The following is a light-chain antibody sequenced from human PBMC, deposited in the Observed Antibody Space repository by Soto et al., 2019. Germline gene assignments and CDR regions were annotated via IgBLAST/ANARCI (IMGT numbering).Light chain of an antibody. CDR1: SSNIGNNY. V-gene: IGLV1-51*01. CDR2: DNN. J-gene: IGLJ2*01. Sequence: QSVLTQSPSVSAAPGQKVTISCSGSSSNIGNNYVSWYQQLPGTAPKLLIYDNNKRPSGIPDRFSGSKSSTSGTLDITGLQTGDEADYYCATWDGSLPGEVFGGGTQLTVL. CDR3: ATWDGSLPGEV.